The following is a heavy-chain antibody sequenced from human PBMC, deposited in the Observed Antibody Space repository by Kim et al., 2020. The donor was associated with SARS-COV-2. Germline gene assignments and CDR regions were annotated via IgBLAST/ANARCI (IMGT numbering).Heavy chain of an antibody. CDR1: GYTFSSYT. D-gene: IGHD3-16*01. Sequence: APVKVSCKASGYTFSSYTLIWVRQAPGQGLECMGWINTKTGIPTSAQGFTGRFVLSVDTSVSTAYLQINSLKAEDTAVYYCARVWGYGMDVWGQGTTVTVSS. CDR2: INTKTGIP. J-gene: IGHJ6*02. CDR3: ARVWGYGMDV. V-gene: IGHV7-4-1*02.